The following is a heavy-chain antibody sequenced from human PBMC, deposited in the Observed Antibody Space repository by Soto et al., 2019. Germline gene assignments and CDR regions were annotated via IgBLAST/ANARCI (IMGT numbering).Heavy chain of an antibody. CDR2: ISAYNGNT. CDR1: GYTFTSYG. D-gene: IGHD6-13*01. J-gene: IGHJ6*02. CDR3: AREVAAADLYYYYGMDV. V-gene: IGHV1-18*01. Sequence: ASVKVSCKASGYTFTSYGISWVRQAPGLGLEWMGWISAYNGNTNYAQKLQGRVTMTTDTSTSTAYMELRSLRSDDTAVYYCAREVAAADLYYYYGMDVWGQGTTVTVSS.